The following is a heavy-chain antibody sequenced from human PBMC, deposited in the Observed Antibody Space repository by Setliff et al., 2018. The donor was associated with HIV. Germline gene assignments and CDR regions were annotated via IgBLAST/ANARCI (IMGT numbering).Heavy chain of an antibody. CDR1: NYSISSGYY. Sequence: PSETLSLTCAVSNYSISSGYYWGWIRQSPGKGLEWIGSMYHSGSTCSNPSLKSRVTMSIDTSKNQLSLKLRSVTAADTAVYYCASGYNYAYSDYWGQGTLVTVSS. J-gene: IGHJ4*02. CDR3: ASGYNYAYSDY. D-gene: IGHD5-18*01. CDR2: MYHSGST. V-gene: IGHV4-38-2*01.